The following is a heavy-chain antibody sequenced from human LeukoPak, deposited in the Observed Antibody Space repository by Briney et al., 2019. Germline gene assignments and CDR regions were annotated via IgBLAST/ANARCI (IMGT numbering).Heavy chain of an antibody. Sequence: GGSLRLSCAASGFTFSSYAMSWVRQAPGKGLEWVSAISSMGGTTHYADSVKGRFTISRDNSRNTLHLQMNSLRAEDTAVYYCAKGGYGSGTYYLDYYMDVWGKGTTVTISS. D-gene: IGHD3-10*01. CDR1: GFTFSSYA. CDR2: ISSMGGTT. J-gene: IGHJ6*03. V-gene: IGHV3-23*01. CDR3: AKGGYGSGTYYLDYYMDV.